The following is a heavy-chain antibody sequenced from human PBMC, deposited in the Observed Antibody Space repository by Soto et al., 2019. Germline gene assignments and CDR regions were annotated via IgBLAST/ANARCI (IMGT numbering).Heavy chain of an antibody. V-gene: IGHV3-72*01. J-gene: IGHJ6*02. D-gene: IGHD2-21*01. Sequence: EVQLVESGGGLVQPGGSLRLSCAASKFTFSDHYMDWVRQAPGKGLEWVGRSRNKANSYTADYAASVKGRFTISRDDSKNSLYLQMNSLNTEDTAVYYCALDSHYYYGMDVWGQGTTVTVSS. CDR1: KFTFSDHY. CDR3: ALDSHYYYGMDV. CDR2: SRNKANSYTA.